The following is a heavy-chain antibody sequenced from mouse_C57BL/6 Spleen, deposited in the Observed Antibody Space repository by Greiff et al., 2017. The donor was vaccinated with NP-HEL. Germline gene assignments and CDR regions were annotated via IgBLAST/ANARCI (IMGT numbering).Heavy chain of an antibody. Sequence: QVQLQQSGAELAKPGASVKLSCKASGYTFTSYWMHWVKQRPGQGLEWIGYINPSSGYTKYNQKFKDKATLTADKSSSTAYMQLSSLTYEDSAVYYCAREEGPNWGPFPWFAYWGQGTLVTVSA. V-gene: IGHV1-7*01. CDR2: INPSSGYT. D-gene: IGHD4-1*01. J-gene: IGHJ3*01. CDR3: AREEGPNWGPFPWFAY. CDR1: GYTFTSYW.